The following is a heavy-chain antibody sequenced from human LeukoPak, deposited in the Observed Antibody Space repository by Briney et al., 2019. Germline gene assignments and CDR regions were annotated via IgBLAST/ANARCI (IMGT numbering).Heavy chain of an antibody. J-gene: IGHJ1*01. Sequence: EASLKVSCKASGYTFSGDYMHWGRQAPGQGLEWMGWINPNSGGTNYAQKFQGSVTMTRDTSISTAYIELSRLRSDDTAVYYCARGYPLSTTAAGTYFQHWGQGTLVTVSS. V-gene: IGHV1-2*02. CDR1: GYTFSGDY. CDR3: ARGYPLSTTAAGTYFQH. D-gene: IGHD6-13*01. CDR2: INPNSGGT.